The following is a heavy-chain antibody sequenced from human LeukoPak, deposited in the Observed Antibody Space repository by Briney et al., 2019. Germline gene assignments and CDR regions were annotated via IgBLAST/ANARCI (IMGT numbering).Heavy chain of an antibody. CDR2: VKTNTDGGTR. CDR3: TTSLLTY. D-gene: IGHD3-10*01. J-gene: IGHJ4*02. V-gene: IGHV3-15*01. CDR1: GFTFSKAW. Sequence: GGSLRLSCAVSGFTFSKAWMIWVRQAPGKGLEWVGRVKTNTDGGTRDYAAPVKGRFTISRDDSKSTLYLQMNSLKTEDTAVYFCTTSLLTYWGQGTLVTVSS.